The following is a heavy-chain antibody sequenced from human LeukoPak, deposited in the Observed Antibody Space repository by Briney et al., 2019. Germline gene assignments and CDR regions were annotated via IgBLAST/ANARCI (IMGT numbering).Heavy chain of an antibody. D-gene: IGHD6-6*01. V-gene: IGHV1-8*01. CDR3: ARDYSSSSVGFDY. J-gene: IGHJ4*02. CDR1: GYTFTSYD. Sequence: ASVKVSCKASGYTFTSYDINWVRQATGQGLEWMGWMNPNSGNTGYAQKFQGRVTMTRDTSISTAYMELSRLRSDDTAVYYCARDYSSSSVGFDYWGQGTLVTVSS. CDR2: MNPNSGNT.